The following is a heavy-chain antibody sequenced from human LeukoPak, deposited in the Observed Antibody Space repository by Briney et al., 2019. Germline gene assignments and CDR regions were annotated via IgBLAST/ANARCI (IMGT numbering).Heavy chain of an antibody. D-gene: IGHD1-26*01. CDR2: ISGSGGST. CDR3: AKEGGGSYGHSPFYDFDY. CDR1: GFTFSSYA. V-gene: IGHV3-23*01. J-gene: IGHJ4*02. Sequence: GGSLRLSCAASGFTFSSYAMSWVRQAPGKGLEWVSAISGSGGSTYYADSVKGRFTISRDNSKNTLYLQMNSLRAEDTAVYYCAKEGGGSYGHSPFYDFDYWGQGTLVTVSS.